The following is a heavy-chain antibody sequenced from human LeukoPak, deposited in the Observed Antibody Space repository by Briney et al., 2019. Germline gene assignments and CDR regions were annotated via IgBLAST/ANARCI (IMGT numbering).Heavy chain of an antibody. CDR3: AKDLVTGSLDY. CDR2: ISHDGSDE. CDR1: GFTFSNYD. J-gene: IGHJ4*02. Sequence: GGSLRLSCAASGFTFSNYDMHWVRQAPGKGLEWVTVISHDGSDEYYADSVKGRFTISRDNSKNTLYLQMNSLRAEDTAVYYCAKDLVTGSLDYWGQGTLVTVSS. D-gene: IGHD3-10*01. V-gene: IGHV3-30*18.